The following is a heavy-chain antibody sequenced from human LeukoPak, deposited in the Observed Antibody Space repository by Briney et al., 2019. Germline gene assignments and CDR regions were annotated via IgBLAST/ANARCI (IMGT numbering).Heavy chain of an antibody. D-gene: IGHD6-13*01. CDR2: ISYDENDK. J-gene: IGHJ4*02. Sequence: GGSLRLSCAASGFTFSSYAMHWVRQAPGKGLEWVAVISYDENDKYYADSVKGRFTISRDNSKNTLYLQMNSPRAEDTAVYYCARRWSFDYWGQGTLVTVSS. CDR3: ARRWSFDY. CDR1: GFTFSSYA. V-gene: IGHV3-30*04.